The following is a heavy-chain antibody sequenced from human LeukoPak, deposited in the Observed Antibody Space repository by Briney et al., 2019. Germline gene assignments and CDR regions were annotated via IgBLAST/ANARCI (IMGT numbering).Heavy chain of an antibody. V-gene: IGHV4-59*01. CDR1: GGSISSYY. J-gene: IGHJ4*02. D-gene: IGHD2-2*01. Sequence: PSETLSLTCTVSGGSISSYYWSWIRQPPGKGLEWIGYIYYSGSTNYNPSLKSRVTISVDTSKNQFSLKLSSATAADTAVYYCARALVVVPAAMFFDYWGQGTLVTVSS. CDR3: ARALVVVPAAMFFDY. CDR2: IYYSGST.